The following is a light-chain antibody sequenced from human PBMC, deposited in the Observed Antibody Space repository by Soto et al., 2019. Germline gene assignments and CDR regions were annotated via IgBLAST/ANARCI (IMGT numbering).Light chain of an antibody. CDR2: AAS. Sequence: AIRMTQSPSSFSASTGDRVTITCRASQVIIIYLAWYQQKPGKAPKLLIHAASTLQSGVPSRFSGCGSGTEFTLTISSLQSEDFAVYYCQQYNNWPLITFGQGTRLEIK. V-gene: IGKV1-8*01. J-gene: IGKJ5*01. CDR3: QQYNNWPLIT. CDR1: QVIIIY.